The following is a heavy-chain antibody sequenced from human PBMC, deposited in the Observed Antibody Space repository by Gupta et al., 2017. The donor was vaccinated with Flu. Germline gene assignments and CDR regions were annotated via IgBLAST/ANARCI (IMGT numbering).Heavy chain of an antibody. Sequence: IDSYYWSWIRQPPGKGLEWIGYIYWSGSTNYNPSLKSRVTISVDTSKKQFSLRLSSVTAADTAVYYCVGSGNYNPFEYWGQGPLVTVSS. D-gene: IGHD1-26*01. CDR1: IDSYY. V-gene: IGHV4-59*03. CDR3: VGSGNYNPFEY. J-gene: IGHJ4*02. CDR2: IYWSGST.